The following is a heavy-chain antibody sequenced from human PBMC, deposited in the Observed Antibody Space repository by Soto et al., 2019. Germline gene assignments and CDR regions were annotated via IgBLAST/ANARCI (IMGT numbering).Heavy chain of an antibody. Sequence: SETLSLTCTVSGGSISSGGYYWSWIRQHPGKGLEWIGYTYYSGSTYYNPSLKSRVTISVDRSKNQFSLKLSSVTAADTAVYYCAAGAIFGVVPLDYWGQGTLVTVSS. D-gene: IGHD3-3*01. J-gene: IGHJ4*02. CDR1: GGSISSGGYY. CDR2: TYYSGST. V-gene: IGHV4-31*09. CDR3: AAGAIFGVVPLDY.